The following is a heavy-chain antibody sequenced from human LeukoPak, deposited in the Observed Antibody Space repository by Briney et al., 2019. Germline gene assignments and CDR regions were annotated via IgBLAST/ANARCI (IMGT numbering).Heavy chain of an antibody. J-gene: IGHJ6*03. V-gene: IGHV1-2*02. CDR1: GYTFTGYY. CDR3: ARDRDRGVGAPPLGYMDV. CDR2: INPNSGGT. Sequence: PKASVKVSCKASGYTFTGYYMHWVRQAPGQGLEWMGWINPNSGGTNYAQKFQGRVTMTRDTSISTAYMELSRLRSDDTAVYYCARDRDRGVGAPPLGYMDVWGKGTTVTVSS. D-gene: IGHD1-26*01.